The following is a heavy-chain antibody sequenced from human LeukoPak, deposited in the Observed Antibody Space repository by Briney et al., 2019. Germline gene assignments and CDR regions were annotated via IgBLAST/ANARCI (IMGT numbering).Heavy chain of an antibody. D-gene: IGHD3-9*01. J-gene: IGHJ6*03. Sequence: SETLSLTCAVYGGSFSGYYWSWIRQPPGKGLEWIGEINHGGSTSYNPSLKSRVTISVDTSKNQISLKLSSVTAADTAVYYCARGKGEYDILTGYYIGLHYHYMDVWGKGTTVTVSS. CDR2: INHGGST. CDR3: ARGKGEYDILTGYYIGLHYHYMDV. V-gene: IGHV4-34*01. CDR1: GGSFSGYY.